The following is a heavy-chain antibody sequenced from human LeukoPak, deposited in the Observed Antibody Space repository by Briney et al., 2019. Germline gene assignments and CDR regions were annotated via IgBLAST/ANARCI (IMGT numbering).Heavy chain of an antibody. V-gene: IGHV3-30*18. J-gene: IGHJ6*02. CDR1: GFTCSSYG. CDR2: ISYDGSNK. D-gene: IGHD2-2*01. Sequence: PGGSLRLSCAASGFTCSSYGMHWVRQAPGKGLEWVAVISYDGSNKYYADSVKGRFTISRANSKNTLYLQMNSLRAEDTAVYYCAKPGGYCSSTSCFYGMDVWGQGTTVTVSS. CDR3: AKPGGYCSSTSCFYGMDV.